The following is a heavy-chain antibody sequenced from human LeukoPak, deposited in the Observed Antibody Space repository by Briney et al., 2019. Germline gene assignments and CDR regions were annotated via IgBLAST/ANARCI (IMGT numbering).Heavy chain of an antibody. CDR3: ARDRQYCSGGSCFNWFDP. Sequence: PSETLSLTCTVSGGSISSSSYYWGWIRQPPGKGLEWIGSIYYSGSTYYNPSLKSRVTISVDTSKNQFSLKLSSVTAADTAVYYCARDRQYCSGGSCFNWFDPWGQGTLVTVSS. D-gene: IGHD2-15*01. J-gene: IGHJ5*02. V-gene: IGHV4-39*07. CDR2: IYYSGST. CDR1: GGSISSSSYY.